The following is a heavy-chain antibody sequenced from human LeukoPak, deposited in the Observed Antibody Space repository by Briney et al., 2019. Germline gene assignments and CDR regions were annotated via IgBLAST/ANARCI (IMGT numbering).Heavy chain of an antibody. V-gene: IGHV4-61*08. CDR2: IYSSGST. J-gene: IGHJ4*02. CDR1: GASISSDDFY. CDR3: ARAQPGIAPIDY. D-gene: IGHD6-13*01. Sequence: SETLSLTCKVSGASISSDDFYWGWIRQPPGKGLEWIGYIYSSGSTNYNPSLKSRVTISLDTSKNQFSLKLSSVTAADTAVYYCARAQPGIAPIDYWGQGTLVTVSS.